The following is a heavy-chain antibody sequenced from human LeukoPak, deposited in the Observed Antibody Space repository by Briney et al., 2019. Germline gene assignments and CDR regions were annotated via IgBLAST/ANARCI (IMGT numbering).Heavy chain of an antibody. J-gene: IGHJ4*02. CDR3: ARGPSGEITIFGVVILPFDY. CDR2: IYYSGST. V-gene: IGHV4-34*01. CDR1: GGSFSGYY. Sequence: PSETLSLTCDVYGGSFSGYYWSWIRQPPGKGLEWIGSIYYSGSTYYNPSLKSRVTISVDTSKNQFSLKLSSVTAADTAVYYCARGPSGEITIFGVVILPFDYWGQGTLVTVSS. D-gene: IGHD3-3*01.